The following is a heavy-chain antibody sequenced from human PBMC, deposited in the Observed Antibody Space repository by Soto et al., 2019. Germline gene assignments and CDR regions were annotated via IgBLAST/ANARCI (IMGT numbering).Heavy chain of an antibody. CDR2: INLAGSEK. J-gene: IGHJ4*02. D-gene: IGHD3-10*01. Sequence: EVQLVESGGGLVQPGGSLRLSCAASGFIFSTHWMTWVRQAPGKGLEWVATINLAGSEKYYVDSVKGRLTISRDNAKKSQYLQLDSVRAADTVVFYGARGSSGPHYWGQGILVTVSA. CDR1: GFIFSTHW. V-gene: IGHV3-7*01. CDR3: ARGSSGPHY.